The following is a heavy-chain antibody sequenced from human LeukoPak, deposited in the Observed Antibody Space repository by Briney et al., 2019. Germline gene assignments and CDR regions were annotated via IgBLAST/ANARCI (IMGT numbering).Heavy chain of an antibody. CDR2: INHSGST. V-gene: IGHV4-34*01. CDR1: GGSFSGYY. D-gene: IGHD2-2*01. J-gene: IGHJ4*02. CDR3: ARGMRYCSSTSCPGALDY. Sequence: PSETLSLTCAVYGGSFSGYYWSWIRQPPGKGLEWIGEINHSGSTSYNPSLKSRVTISVDTSKNQFSLKLSSVTAADTAVYYCARGMRYCSSTSCPGALDYWGQGTLVTVSS.